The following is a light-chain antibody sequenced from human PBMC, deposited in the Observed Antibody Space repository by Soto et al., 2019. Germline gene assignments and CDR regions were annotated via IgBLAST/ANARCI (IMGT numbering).Light chain of an antibody. CDR1: QSVSNSY. J-gene: IGKJ4*01. CDR3: QQYENWPLT. CDR2: GAS. Sequence: EIVLTQSPGTLSLSPGERATLSCRASQSVSNSYLAWYQQKPGQAPRLLIYGASNRATGIPDRFSGSGSGTDFTLTISSLQSEDFAVYYCQQYENWPLTFGGGTKVDIK. V-gene: IGKV3-20*01.